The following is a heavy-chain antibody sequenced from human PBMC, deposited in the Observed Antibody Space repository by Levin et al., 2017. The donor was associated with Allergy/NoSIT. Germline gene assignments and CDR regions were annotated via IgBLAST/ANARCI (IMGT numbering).Heavy chain of an antibody. D-gene: IGHD3-10*01. CDR2: VSYDGRNK. V-gene: IGHV3-30*18. CDR3: AKDSGHNIPLN. Sequence: GGSLRLSCVASGFTFSSYGMHWVRQAPSKGLEWVAVVSYDGRNKYYADSVKGRFTISRDNSKNTVFLQMNSLRAEDTAVYYCAKDSGHNIPLNWGQGTLVTVSS. CDR1: GFTFSSYG. J-gene: IGHJ4*02.